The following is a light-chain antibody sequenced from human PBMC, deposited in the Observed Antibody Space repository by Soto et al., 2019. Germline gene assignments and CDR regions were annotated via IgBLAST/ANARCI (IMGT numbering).Light chain of an antibody. V-gene: IGKV2-28*01. CDR3: MQALETPYT. J-gene: IGKJ2*01. Sequence: EIVMTQSPPSLTVTPGEPASISCRSSQRLLHSNGNTFLDWYLQKPGQSPQLLIYLGSNRASGVPDRVSGSEAGTDFTRKISRVEAEDVGVYYCMQALETPYTFGQGTKLEIK. CDR1: QRLLHSNGNTF. CDR2: LGS.